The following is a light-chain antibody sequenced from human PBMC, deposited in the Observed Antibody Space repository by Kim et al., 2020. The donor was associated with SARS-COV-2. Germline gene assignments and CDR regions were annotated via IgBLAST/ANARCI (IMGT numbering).Light chain of an antibody. J-gene: IGKJ4*01. V-gene: IGKV3-15*01. CDR2: GAS. CDR3: QQYENWPPVT. CDR1: QGISDN. Sequence: APGERVTLTSRARQGISDNLAWYQQKPGQAPRLLIYGASTRATGIPARFSGSGSGTEFTLDISSLQSEDLAVYYCQQYENWPPVTFGGGTKVDIK.